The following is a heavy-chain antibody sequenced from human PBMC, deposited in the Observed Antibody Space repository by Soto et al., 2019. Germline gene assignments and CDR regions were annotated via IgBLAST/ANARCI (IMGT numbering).Heavy chain of an antibody. J-gene: IGHJ6*02. CDR1: GLTFSYFA. Sequence: EVQLLESGGGLVQPGGSLRLSCAVSGLTFSYFAMSWVRQAPGKGLEWVSAISGSGGITYYADSVKGRFTISRDNSKNTLFLQMHRLRAAATAVDYCVLLGRSGSGRPYYYGMDVWGQGTTVTVSS. CDR2: ISGSGGIT. V-gene: IGHV3-23*01. CDR3: VLLGRSGSGRPYYYGMDV. D-gene: IGHD3-10*01.